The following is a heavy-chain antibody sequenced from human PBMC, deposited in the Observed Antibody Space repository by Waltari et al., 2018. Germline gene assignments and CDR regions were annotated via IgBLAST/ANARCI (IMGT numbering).Heavy chain of an antibody. V-gene: IGHV4-4*02. CDR2: VKRGGGT. CDR3: ARDRGGGLYLDS. D-gene: IGHD2-15*01. Sequence: QLQLQESGPGLVKPSGTLSLTCVVSGDSMISNYFWSWVRQSPEKGLEWIGQVKRGGGTNYSPSVASRVIMSLDTSINHCSLNMHSATAADTAVYYCARDRGGGLYLDSWGRGILGSVSP. CDR1: GDSMISNYF. J-gene: IGHJ4*02.